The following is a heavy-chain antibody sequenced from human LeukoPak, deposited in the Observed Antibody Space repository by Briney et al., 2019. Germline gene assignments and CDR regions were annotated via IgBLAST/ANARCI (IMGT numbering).Heavy chain of an antibody. CDR2: ISGSGGST. V-gene: IGHV3-23*01. J-gene: IGHJ4*02. D-gene: IGHD2-21*01. Sequence: GGSLRLSCAASGFTFSSYAMSWVRQAPGKGLEWVSAISGSGGSTYYADSVEGRFTISRDNSKNTLYLQMNSLRAEDTAVYYCTKFLPTHIVVANYYFDYWGQGTLVTVSS. CDR1: GFTFSSYA. CDR3: TKFLPTHIVVANYYFDY.